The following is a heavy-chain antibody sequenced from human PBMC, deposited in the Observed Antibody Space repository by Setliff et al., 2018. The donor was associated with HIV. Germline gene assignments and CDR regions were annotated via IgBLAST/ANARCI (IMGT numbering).Heavy chain of an antibody. Sequence: SETLSLTCTVSGGSISSSSYYWGWIRQPPGKGLEWIGSIYYSGSTYYNPSLKSRVTISVDTSKNQFSLKLSSVTAADTAVYYCARLTGTHFVSAFDIWGQGTMVTVSS. CDR1: GGSISSSSYY. D-gene: IGHD1-20*01. V-gene: IGHV4-39*01. CDR3: ARLTGTHFVSAFDI. CDR2: IYYSGST. J-gene: IGHJ3*02.